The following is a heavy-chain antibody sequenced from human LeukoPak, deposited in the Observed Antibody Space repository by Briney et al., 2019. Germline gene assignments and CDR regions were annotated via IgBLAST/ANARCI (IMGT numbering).Heavy chain of an antibody. CDR1: GFTFSSYG. J-gene: IGHJ6*02. D-gene: IGHD4-17*01. CDR2: IWYDGSNK. CDR3: ARDYDGDYFDYYYGMDV. V-gene: IGHV3-33*01. Sequence: GGSLRLSCAASGFTFSSYGMHWVRQAPGKGLEWVAVIWYDGSNKYYADSVKGRFTISRDNSKNTLYLQMNSLRAEDTAVYYCARDYDGDYFDYYYGMDVWGQGTTVTVSS.